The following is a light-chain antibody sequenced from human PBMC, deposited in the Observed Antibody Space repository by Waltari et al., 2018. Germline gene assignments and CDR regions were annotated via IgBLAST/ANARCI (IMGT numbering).Light chain of an antibody. CDR2: EDT. CDR1: SSDVGSQNL. V-gene: IGLV2-23*01. J-gene: IGLJ2*01. CDR3: CSYAGSTASIL. Sequence: QSALTQPASVSGSPGQSLTISCTGTSSDVGSQNLVLWYQHHPGKTPKLMIYEDTKWPSCVSNLFSSSKSGNTASLTISGLQAEDEADYYCCSYAGSTASILLGGGTKLTVL.